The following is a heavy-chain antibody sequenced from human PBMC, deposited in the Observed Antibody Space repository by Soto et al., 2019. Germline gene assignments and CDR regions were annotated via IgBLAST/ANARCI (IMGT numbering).Heavy chain of an antibody. CDR3: AREGYWGPITMVRGVAGY. CDR2: IYYSGST. J-gene: IGHJ4*02. D-gene: IGHD3-10*01. V-gene: IGHV4-31*03. CDR1: GGSISSGGYY. Sequence: QVQLQESGPGLVKPSQTLSLTCTVSGGSISSGGYYWSWIRQHPGKGLEWIGYIYYSGSTYYNPSLKRRVTISVDTSKNQFSLKLSSVTAADTAVYYCAREGYWGPITMVRGVAGYWGQGTLVTVSS.